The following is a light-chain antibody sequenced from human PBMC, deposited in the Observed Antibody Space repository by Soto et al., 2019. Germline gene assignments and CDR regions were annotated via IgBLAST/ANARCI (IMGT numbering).Light chain of an antibody. CDR3: QQRSNWPIT. Sequence: EIVLTQSPATLSLSPGESATLSCRATRSVSSYLAWYQQKPGQAPRLLIYDASSRPTDIPARFSGSGSGTDFTLTISSLEPEDFALYYCQQRSNWPITFGQGTRLEVK. J-gene: IGKJ5*01. V-gene: IGKV3-11*01. CDR1: RSVSSY. CDR2: DAS.